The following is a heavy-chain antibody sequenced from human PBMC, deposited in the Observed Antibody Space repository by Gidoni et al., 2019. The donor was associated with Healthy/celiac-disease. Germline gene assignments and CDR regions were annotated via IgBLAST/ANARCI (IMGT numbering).Heavy chain of an antibody. D-gene: IGHD3-22*01. CDR3: ARQPPYYDSSGYYLDY. V-gene: IGHV4-39*01. CDR1: GGSISSSSYY. CDR2: IYYSGST. Sequence: QLQLQESGPGLVKPSETLSLTCTVSGGSISSSSYYWGWIRQPPGKGLEWIGSIYYSGSTYYNPSLKSRVTISVDTSKNQFSLKLSSVTAADTAVYYCARQPPYYDSSGYYLDYWGQGTLVTVSS. J-gene: IGHJ4*02.